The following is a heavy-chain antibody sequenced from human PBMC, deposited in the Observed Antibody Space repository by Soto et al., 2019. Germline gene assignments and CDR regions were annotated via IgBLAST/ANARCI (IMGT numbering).Heavy chain of an antibody. Sequence: PSETLSLTCAFYGGSFSGYYWSWIRQPPGKGLEWIGEIYHSGSTYYNPSLKSRVTISVDTSKNQFSLKLSSVTAADTAVYYCARHGIAARRRPNSRGEINWFDPWGQGTLVTVS. CDR1: GGSFSGYY. J-gene: IGHJ5*02. V-gene: IGHV4-34*01. D-gene: IGHD6-6*01. CDR2: IYHSGST. CDR3: ARHGIAARRRPNSRGEINWFDP.